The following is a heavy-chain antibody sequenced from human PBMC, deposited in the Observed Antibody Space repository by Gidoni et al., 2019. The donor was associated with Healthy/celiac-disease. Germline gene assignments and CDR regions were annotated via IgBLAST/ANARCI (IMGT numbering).Heavy chain of an antibody. CDR2: IYSGGST. CDR1: GFTVSSNY. Sequence: EVQLVESGGGLIQPGGSLRLSCAASGFTVSSNYMSWVRQAPGKGLEWVSVIYSGGSTYYADSVKGRFTISRDNSKNTLYLQMNSLRAEDTAVYYCARSSGRDGYNFRYFDYWGQGTLVTVSS. J-gene: IGHJ4*02. V-gene: IGHV3-53*01. D-gene: IGHD5-12*01. CDR3: ARSSGRDGYNFRYFDY.